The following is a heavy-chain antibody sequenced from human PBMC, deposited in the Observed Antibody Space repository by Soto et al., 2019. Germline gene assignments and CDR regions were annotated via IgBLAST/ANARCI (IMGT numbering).Heavy chain of an antibody. D-gene: IGHD2-2*01. Sequence: GESRKISCTGFGDTFTTFWISWVRQMPGRGLEWMGRIDPRDSYTNYSPSFQGHVTISVDKSISTAYLQWGSLRASDTAMYYCPRLYCSSSTCDSWFDPWGQGTLVTVSS. CDR1: GDTFTTFW. V-gene: IGHV5-10-1*01. J-gene: IGHJ5*02. CDR3: PRLYCSSSTCDSWFDP. CDR2: IDPRDSYT.